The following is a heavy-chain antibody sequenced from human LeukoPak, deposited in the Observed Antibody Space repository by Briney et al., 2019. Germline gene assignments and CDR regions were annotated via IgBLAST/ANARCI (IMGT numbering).Heavy chain of an antibody. CDR2: ISTYNGDT. CDR3: LRDAQRPRLTPDY. CDR1: GYTFNTYG. Sequence: ASVKVSCKASGYTFNTYGISWVRQAPGQGLEWMGWISTYNGDTSYVQNLQGRVTMATDTSTSTAYMELMSLRSDDTAVYYCLRDAQRPRLTPDYWGQGTLVTVSS. V-gene: IGHV1-18*01. D-gene: IGHD6-25*01. J-gene: IGHJ4*02.